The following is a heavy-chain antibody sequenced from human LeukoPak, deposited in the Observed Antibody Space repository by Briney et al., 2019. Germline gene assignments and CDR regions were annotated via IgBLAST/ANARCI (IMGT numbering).Heavy chain of an antibody. J-gene: IGHJ5*02. CDR1: GGSISSSSYC. CDR2: IYYSGST. V-gene: IGHV4-39*07. D-gene: IGHD1-7*01. Sequence: SETLSLTCTVSGGSISSSSYCWGCIRQPPGKGLEWIGSIYYSGSTYYNPSLKSRVTISVDTSKNQFSLKLSSVTAADTAVYYCARSITGTTGWFDPWGQGTLVTVSS. CDR3: ARSITGTTGWFDP.